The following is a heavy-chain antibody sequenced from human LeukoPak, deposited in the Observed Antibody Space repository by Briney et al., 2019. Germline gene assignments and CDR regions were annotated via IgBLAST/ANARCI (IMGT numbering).Heavy chain of an antibody. CDR1: GYTFTSYG. J-gene: IGHJ4*02. D-gene: IGHD3-10*01. CDR2: ISAYNGNT. Sequence: GASVKVSCKASGYTFTSYGISWVRQAPRQGLEWMGWISAYNGNTNYAQKLQGRVTMTTDTSTSTAYMELRSLRSDDTAVYYCARALHYGSGSYDKQYYFDYWGQGTLVTVSS. V-gene: IGHV1-18*01. CDR3: ARALHYGSGSYDKQYYFDY.